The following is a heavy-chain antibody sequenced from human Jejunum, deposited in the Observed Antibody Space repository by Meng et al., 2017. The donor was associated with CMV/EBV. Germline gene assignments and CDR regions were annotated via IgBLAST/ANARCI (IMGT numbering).Heavy chain of an antibody. CDR1: GYTFPDYS. CDR3: ARGPSHGAFDY. V-gene: IGHV1-2*02. D-gene: IGHD1-26*01. J-gene: IGHJ4*02. Sequence: SCQASGYTFPDYSLHWLRQAPGQGLEWMGCIDPNSGGTNHAQKFQGGVTMTRDTSISTAYMELNRLRSDDTAVYYCARGPSHGAFDYWGQGTLVTVSS. CDR2: IDPNSGGT.